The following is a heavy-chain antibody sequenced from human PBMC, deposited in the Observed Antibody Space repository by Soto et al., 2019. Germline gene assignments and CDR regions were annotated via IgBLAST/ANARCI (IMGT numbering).Heavy chain of an antibody. CDR2: INHSGRT. Sequence: QVQLQQWGAGLLKPSETLSLTCAVYGGSFSGYYWSWIRQPPGKGLEWIGEINHSGRTNYNPSLKIRVTISVDTSKNQFSLKLSSVTAADTAVYYCARDGYNYGSFDYWGQGTLVTVSS. CDR3: ARDGYNYGSFDY. D-gene: IGHD5-18*01. CDR1: GGSFSGYY. J-gene: IGHJ4*02. V-gene: IGHV4-34*01.